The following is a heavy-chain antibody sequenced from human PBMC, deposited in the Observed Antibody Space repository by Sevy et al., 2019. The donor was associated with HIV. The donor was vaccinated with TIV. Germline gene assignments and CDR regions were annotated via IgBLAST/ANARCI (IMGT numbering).Heavy chain of an antibody. CDR1: GFNFNKYG. J-gene: IGHJ4*02. Sequence: GESLEISCAASGFNFNKYGMRWVRQAPGKGLEYVASIKGDGSEKYYMDSVKGRFTISRDNAENSVYLQMNSLRAEDTAVYHCVRAGAFGTYDSWGQGTLVTVSS. CDR2: IKGDGSEK. V-gene: IGHV3-7*01. D-gene: IGHD3-10*01. CDR3: VRAGAFGTYDS.